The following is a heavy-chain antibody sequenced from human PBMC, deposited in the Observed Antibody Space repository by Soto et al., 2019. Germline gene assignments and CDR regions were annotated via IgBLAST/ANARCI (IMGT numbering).Heavy chain of an antibody. V-gene: IGHV1-46*01. CDR3: XXXXIFTWSDAFDI. D-gene: IGHD3-3*01. CDR1: GYTFTSYY. Sequence: QVELVQSGAEVKKPGASVKVSCKAAGYTFTSYYMHWVRQAPGQGLEWMGFINPSGGITTYAQKXXXXXXXXXXXXXXXXXXXXXXXXXXXXXXXXXXXXXIFTWSDAFDIWGQGTMVTVSA. CDR2: INPSGGIT. J-gene: IGHJ3*02.